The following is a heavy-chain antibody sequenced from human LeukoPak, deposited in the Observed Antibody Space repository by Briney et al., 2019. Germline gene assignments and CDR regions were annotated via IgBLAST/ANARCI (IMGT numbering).Heavy chain of an antibody. V-gene: IGHV4-4*02. J-gene: IGHJ4*02. CDR1: GGSISSSNW. Sequence: PSGTLSLTCAVSGGSISSSNWWSWVRQPPGKGLEWIGEIYHSGSTNYNPSLKSRVTISVDKSKNQFPLKLSSVTAADTAVYYCVRAGYSGYDRHFDYWGQGTLVTVSS. CDR2: IYHSGST. CDR3: VRAGYSGYDRHFDY. D-gene: IGHD5-12*01.